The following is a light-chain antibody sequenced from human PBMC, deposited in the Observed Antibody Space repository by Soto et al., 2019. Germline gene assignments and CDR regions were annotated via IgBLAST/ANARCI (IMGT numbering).Light chain of an antibody. CDR1: QSVSSSY. Sequence: EIVLTQSPGTLSLSPGERATLSCSASQSVSSSYLAWYQQKPGQAPKVLIYRASSRATGIPDRFSGSGSGTDFTLTISRLEPEDFAVYYCQQYGSSPLTFGGGTKVDI. J-gene: IGKJ4*01. CDR3: QQYGSSPLT. CDR2: RAS. V-gene: IGKV3-20*01.